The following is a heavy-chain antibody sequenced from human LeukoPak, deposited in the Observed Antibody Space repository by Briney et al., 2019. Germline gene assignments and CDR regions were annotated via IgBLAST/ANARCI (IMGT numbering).Heavy chain of an antibody. D-gene: IGHD6-6*01. CDR1: GYTFTGYY. J-gene: IGHJ4*02. V-gene: IGHV1-2*02. CDR2: INPHSGGT. Sequence: ASVKVSCKTSGYTFTGYYIYWVRQAPGQGLEWMGWINPHSGGTNHAQKFQGRVTMTSDTSISTAYMELSSLSDDTALYYCARGHGSSPSFDYWGQGVLVTASS. CDR3: ARGHGSSPSFDY.